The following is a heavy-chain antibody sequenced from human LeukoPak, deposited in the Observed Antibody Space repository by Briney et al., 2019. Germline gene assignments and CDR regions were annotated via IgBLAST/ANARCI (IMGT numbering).Heavy chain of an antibody. Sequence: GESLKISCKGSWYIYTSYWIGRARQMPGKGLEWMGIIYPGDSDTRYSPSFQGQITISVDKSISTAYLQWIGLKASDTAMYYCARRAYCSSTSCRYYVHWGQGGLVTVSS. CDR1: WYIYTSYW. CDR3: ARRAYCSSTSCRYYVH. J-gene: IGHJ4*02. CDR2: IYPGDSDT. V-gene: IGHV5-51*01. D-gene: IGHD2-2*01.